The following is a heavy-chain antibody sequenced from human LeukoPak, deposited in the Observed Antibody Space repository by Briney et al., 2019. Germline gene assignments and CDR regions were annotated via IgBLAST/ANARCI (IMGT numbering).Heavy chain of an antibody. V-gene: IGHV3-53*01. CDR1: GFTVSSNY. CDR2: IYSGGST. D-gene: IGHD5-24*01. J-gene: IGHJ4*02. Sequence: QPGGSLRLSCAASGFTVSSNYMSWVRQAPGKGLEWVSVIYSGGSTYYADSVKGRFTISRDNSKNTLYLQMNSLRAEDTAVYYCARVTRDGYNTWYFDYWGQGTLVTVSS. CDR3: ARVTRDGYNTWYFDY.